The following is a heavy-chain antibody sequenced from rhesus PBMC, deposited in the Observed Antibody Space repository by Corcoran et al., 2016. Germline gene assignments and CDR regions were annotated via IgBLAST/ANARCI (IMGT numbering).Heavy chain of an antibody. J-gene: IGHJ4*01. CDR3: AKGVIEYCTGSGCYGIDY. D-gene: IGHD2-21*01. Sequence: EVQLVQSGAEVKRPGESLKISCKTSGYSFTSYWISWVRQMPGKGLEWMGAIDPSDSVTKSTPSFQGQVTSSADKSISTAYLQWSSLKASDTATYYCAKGVIEYCTGSGCYGIDYWGQGVLVTVSS. CDR2: IDPSDSVT. CDR1: GYSFTSYW. V-gene: IGHV5-2*01.